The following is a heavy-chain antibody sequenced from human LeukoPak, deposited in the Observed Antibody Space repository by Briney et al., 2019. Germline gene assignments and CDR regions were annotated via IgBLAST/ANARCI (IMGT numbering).Heavy chain of an antibody. Sequence: GGSLSLSCAASGFTFSNYGMHWVRQAPGKGLEWFSCISSSSSYIYYADSVKGRFTISGDNPQNSLYLQISSLRAEDTAVYYCARAWRGSYVFDYWGQGTLVTVSS. CDR2: ISSSSSYI. J-gene: IGHJ4*02. CDR1: GFTFSNYG. D-gene: IGHD3-3*01. CDR3: ARAWRGSYVFDY. V-gene: IGHV3-21*01.